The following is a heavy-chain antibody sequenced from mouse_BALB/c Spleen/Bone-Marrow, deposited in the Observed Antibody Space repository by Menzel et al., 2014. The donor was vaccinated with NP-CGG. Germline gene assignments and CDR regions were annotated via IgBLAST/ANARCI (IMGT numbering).Heavy chain of an antibody. V-gene: IGHV1S56*01. CDR2: IYPGDGST. J-gene: IGHJ3*01. D-gene: IGHD3-2*01. CDR3: ARSGDSSGYGFAY. CDR1: GYTFTSXD. Sequence: QVQLQQSGPELVKPGALVKISCKASGYTFTSXDXNWVKQRPGQGLEWIGWIYPGDGSTKYNEKFKGEATLTADKSSSTAYMQLSSLTSENSAVYFCARSGDSSGYGFAYWGQGTLVTVSA.